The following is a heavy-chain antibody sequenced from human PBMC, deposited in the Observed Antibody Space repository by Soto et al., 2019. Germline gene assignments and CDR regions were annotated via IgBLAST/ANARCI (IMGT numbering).Heavy chain of an antibody. CDR3: ARARVSDY. Sequence: DVQLVESGGGLVQPGGSLRLSCAASGFTFSSYWMHWVRQAPGKGLVWVSQINNDGSTTGYADSVKGRFTISRDNAENTLYLQMNSLRAEDTAVYFCARARVSDYWGQGTLVTVSS. CDR1: GFTFSSYW. CDR2: INNDGSTT. J-gene: IGHJ4*02. D-gene: IGHD2-8*01. V-gene: IGHV3-74*01.